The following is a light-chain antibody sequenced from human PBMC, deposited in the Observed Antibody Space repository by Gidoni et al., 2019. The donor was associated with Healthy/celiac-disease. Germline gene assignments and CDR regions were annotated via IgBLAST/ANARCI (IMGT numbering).Light chain of an antibody. CDR2: HAS. CDR1: QSVSSY. CDR3: QQRSNWPIT. J-gene: IGKJ5*01. V-gene: IGKV3-11*01. Sequence: EIVLTQFPATLSFSPGERATLPCRASQSVSSYLDWYQQKPRQAPRPLIYHASNRATGIPARFSGSECGTDFTLTISSLEPEDFAVYYCQQRSNWPITFGQGTRLEIK.